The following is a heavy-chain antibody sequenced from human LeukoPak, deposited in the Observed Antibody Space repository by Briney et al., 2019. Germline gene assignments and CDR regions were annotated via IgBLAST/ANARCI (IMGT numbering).Heavy chain of an antibody. D-gene: IGHD6-19*01. CDR3: ARGPEPPGIAVAGTPPN. V-gene: IGHV4-34*01. CDR2: INHSGST. Sequence: TSETLSLTCAVYGGSFSGYYWSWIRQPPGKGLEWIGEINHSGSTNYNPSLKSRVTISVDTSKNQFSLKLSSVTAADTAVYYCARGPEPPGIAVAGTPPNWGQGTLVTVSS. CDR1: GGSFSGYY. J-gene: IGHJ4*02.